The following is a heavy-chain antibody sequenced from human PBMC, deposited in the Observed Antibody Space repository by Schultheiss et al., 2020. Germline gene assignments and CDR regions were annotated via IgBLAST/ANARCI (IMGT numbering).Heavy chain of an antibody. CDR2: IKSKTDGGTT. V-gene: IGHV3-15*01. CDR1: GFTISSYW. Sequence: GGSLRLSCAASGFTISSYWMSWVRQAPGKGLEWVGRIKSKTDGGTTDYAAPVKGRFTISRDDSKNTLYLQMNSLKTEDTAVYYCTTDRILTGNYWGQGTLVTVAS. CDR3: TTDRILTGNY. J-gene: IGHJ4*02. D-gene: IGHD3-9*01.